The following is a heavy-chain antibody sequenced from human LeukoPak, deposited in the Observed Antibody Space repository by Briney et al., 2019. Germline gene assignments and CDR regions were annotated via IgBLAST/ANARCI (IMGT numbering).Heavy chain of an antibody. J-gene: IGHJ6*02. D-gene: IGHD3-10*01. CDR2: ISSNSSYI. Sequence: GGSLRLSCAASGFTFSSYSMNWVRQAPGKGLEWVSSISSNSSYIYYADSVKGRFTISRDNAKNSLYLQMNSLRAEDTAVYYCARDPAEDYYGSGSYYYYGMDVWGQGTTVTVSS. CDR1: GFTFSSYS. CDR3: ARDPAEDYYGSGSYYYYGMDV. V-gene: IGHV3-21*01.